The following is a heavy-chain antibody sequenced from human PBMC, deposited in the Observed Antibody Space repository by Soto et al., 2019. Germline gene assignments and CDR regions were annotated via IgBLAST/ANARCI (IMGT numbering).Heavy chain of an antibody. Sequence: ASVKVSCKASGYTFTGYYMHWVRQAPGQGLEWMGWINPNSGGTNYAQKFQGWVTMTRDTSISTAYMELSRLRSDDTAVYYCASGIVTGDLYAFDIWGQGTMVTVSS. D-gene: IGHD7-27*01. CDR1: GYTFTGYY. CDR2: INPNSGGT. CDR3: ASGIVTGDLYAFDI. V-gene: IGHV1-2*04. J-gene: IGHJ3*02.